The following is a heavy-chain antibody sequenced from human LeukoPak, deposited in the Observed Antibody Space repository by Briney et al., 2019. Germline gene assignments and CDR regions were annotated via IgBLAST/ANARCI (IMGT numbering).Heavy chain of an antibody. CDR2: ISGSGGST. V-gene: IGHV3-23*01. CDR3: AKVIRGSGSYFSPAEPFYYYYGMDV. Sequence: GGSLRLSCAASGFTFSSYAMSWVRQAPGKGLEWVSAISGSGGSTYYADSVKGRFTISRDNSKNTLYLQMNSLRAEDTAVYYCAKVIRGSGSYFSPAEPFYYYYGMDVWGQGTTVTVSS. J-gene: IGHJ6*02. D-gene: IGHD3-10*01. CDR1: GFTFSSYA.